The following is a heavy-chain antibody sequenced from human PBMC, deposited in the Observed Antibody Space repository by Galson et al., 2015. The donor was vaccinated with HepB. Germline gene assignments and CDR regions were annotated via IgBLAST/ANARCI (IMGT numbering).Heavy chain of an antibody. Sequence: LSLTCTVSGGSISSGDYYWSWIRQPPGKGLEWIGSIYYSGSTYYNPSLKSRVTISVDTSKSQFSLKLSSVTAADTAVYYCARVKPAVAGIGLFDYWGQGTLVTVSS. CDR1: GGSISSGDYY. CDR3: ARVKPAVAGIGLFDY. J-gene: IGHJ4*02. V-gene: IGHV4-39*07. D-gene: IGHD6-19*01. CDR2: IYYSGST.